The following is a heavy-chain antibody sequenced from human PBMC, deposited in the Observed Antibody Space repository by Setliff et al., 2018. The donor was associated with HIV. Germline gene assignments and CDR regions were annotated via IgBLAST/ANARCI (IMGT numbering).Heavy chain of an antibody. J-gene: IGHJ4*02. CDR2: IYYSGST. V-gene: IGHV4-31*03. Sequence: KTSETLSLTCTVSGGSLSSGAYYWSWIRQHPGKGLEWIGYIYYSGSTYYNPSLKSRVTISVDTSRNQFSLKLNSVPAADTAVYYCARVPLSSPSRPGGYFDYWGQGTLVTVSS. CDR1: GGSLSSGAYY. CDR3: ARVPLSSPSRPGGYFDY. D-gene: IGHD3-16*01.